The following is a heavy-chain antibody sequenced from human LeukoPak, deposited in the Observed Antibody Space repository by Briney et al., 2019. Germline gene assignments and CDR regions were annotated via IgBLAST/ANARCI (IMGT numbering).Heavy chain of an antibody. CDR1: GGSISSYY. V-gene: IGHV4-4*07. CDR2: IYTSGST. J-gene: IGHJ3*02. Sequence: SETQSLTCTVSGGSISSYYWSWIRQPAGKGLEWIGRIYTSGSTNYNPSLKSRVTMSVDTSKNQFSLKLSSVTAADTAVYYCARDLPWNDGDAFDIWGQGTMVTVSS. CDR3: ARDLPWNDGDAFDI. D-gene: IGHD1-1*01.